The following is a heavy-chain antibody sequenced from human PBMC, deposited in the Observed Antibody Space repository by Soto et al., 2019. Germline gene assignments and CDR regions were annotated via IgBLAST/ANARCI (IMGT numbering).Heavy chain of an antibody. V-gene: IGHV1-46*01. CDR2: INPADGTT. D-gene: IGHD3-10*01. J-gene: IGHJ5*02. Sequence: QVPLVQSGAEVKKPGASVKVSCKASGYTFTTYYMHWVRQAPGQGLAWMGVINPADGTTTYAQRFQGRLTVTMDTSKTTVYLELSSLRSEDTAVYYCARARGWFAPWGQGTLGTVSS. CDR3: ARARGWFAP. CDR1: GYTFTTYY.